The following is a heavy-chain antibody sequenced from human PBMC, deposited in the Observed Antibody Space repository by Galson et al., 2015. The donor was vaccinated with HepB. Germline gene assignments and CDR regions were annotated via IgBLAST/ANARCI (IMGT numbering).Heavy chain of an antibody. CDR3: AKLFRVKTDGWYRQALYYFDS. CDR1: GFTFTYYA. J-gene: IGHJ4*02. D-gene: IGHD6-19*01. CDR2: INPTGDNT. Sequence: SLRLSCAASGFTFTYYAMSWVRQAPGKGLERIASINPTGDNTYSSHSMKGRVTIPRDNSRNTLYLQLNSLRAGDTAIYFCAKLFRVKTDGWYRQALYYFDSWGQGTRVTVPS. V-gene: IGHV3-23*01.